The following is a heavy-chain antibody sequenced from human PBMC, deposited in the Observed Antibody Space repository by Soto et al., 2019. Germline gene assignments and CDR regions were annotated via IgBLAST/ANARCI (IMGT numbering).Heavy chain of an antibody. CDR2: IYPDESDT. Sequence: GESLKISCKGSGYSFANYWIGWVRQMPGKGLEWMAIIYPDESDTRYSPSFQGQVTISADKSISTAYLQWSSLKASDTAMYYCVRMGGSGGGYLSDSHYGMDIWGQGTTVTVS. CDR1: GYSFANYW. D-gene: IGHD5-12*01. J-gene: IGHJ6*02. V-gene: IGHV5-51*01. CDR3: VRMGGSGGGYLSDSHYGMDI.